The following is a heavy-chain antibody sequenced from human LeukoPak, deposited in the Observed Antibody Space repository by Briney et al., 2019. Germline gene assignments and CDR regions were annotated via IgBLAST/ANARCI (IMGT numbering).Heavy chain of an antibody. D-gene: IGHD4-11*01. J-gene: IGHJ3*02. CDR3: ARLHTTVILGRGFDI. CDR1: SGSISSSDYY. V-gene: IGHV4-39*02. Sequence: SETLSLTCTVSSGSISSSDYYWGWIRQTPGKGLEWIGSIYDSGSTYYNPSLKSRVTISVDTSKNHFSLKLNSVTAADTAVYYCARLHTTVILGRGFDIWGQGTMVTVSS. CDR2: IYDSGST.